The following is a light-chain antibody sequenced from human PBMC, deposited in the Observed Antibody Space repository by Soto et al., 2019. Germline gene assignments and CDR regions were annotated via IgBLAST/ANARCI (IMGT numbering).Light chain of an antibody. CDR1: SSDVGAYDY. J-gene: IGLJ1*01. V-gene: IGLV2-8*01. CDR3: SSFAGSNNFPYV. CDR2: EIN. Sequence: QSVLTQPPSASGSPGQPVTISCTGTSSDVGAYDYVSWYQQHPGKAPKLMIYEINKRPSGVPDRFSGSKSGNTASLTVSGLQAKDEADYYCSSFAGSNNFPYVFGTGTKVTVL.